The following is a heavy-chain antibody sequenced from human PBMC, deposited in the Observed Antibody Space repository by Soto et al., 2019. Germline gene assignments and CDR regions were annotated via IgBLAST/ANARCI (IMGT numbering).Heavy chain of an antibody. V-gene: IGHV1-69*13. D-gene: IGHD6-13*01. CDR3: ARPGIAAAGTWYYYGMDV. CDR1: GGTFSSYA. Sequence: SVKVSCKASGGTFSSYAISWVRQAPGQGLEWMGGIIPIFGTANYAQKFQGRVTITADESTSTAYMELSSLRSEDTAVYYCARPGIAAAGTWYYYGMDVWGQGTTVTVSS. CDR2: IIPIFGTA. J-gene: IGHJ6*02.